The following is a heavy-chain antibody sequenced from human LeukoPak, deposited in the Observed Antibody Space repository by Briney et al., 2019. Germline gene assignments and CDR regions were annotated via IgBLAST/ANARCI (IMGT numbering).Heavy chain of an antibody. V-gene: IGHV3-30*02. CDR3: AKDAFRGHSYGYRVSMVWFDQ. CDR2: IRYDGSNK. D-gene: IGHD5-18*01. Sequence: PGGSLRLSCAASGFTFNNYAMSWVRQAPGKGLEWVAFIRYDGSNKYYVDSVKGRFTISRDNSKNTLSLQMSSLRAEDTAVYFCAKDAFRGHSYGYRVSMVWFDQWGQGILVTVSS. CDR1: GFTFNNYA. J-gene: IGHJ5*02.